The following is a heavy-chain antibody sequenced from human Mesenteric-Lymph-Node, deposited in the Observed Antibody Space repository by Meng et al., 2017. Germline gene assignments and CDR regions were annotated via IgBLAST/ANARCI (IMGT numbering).Heavy chain of an antibody. J-gene: IGHJ6*02. V-gene: IGHV1-69*13. CDR1: GCTFSSYA. CDR2: IIPIFGTA. CDR3: SRVNIVVVPAANEVDYYYGMDV. Sequence: SVKVSCKASGCTFSSYAISWVRQAPGQGLEWMGGIIPIFGTANYAQKFQGRVTITADESTSTAYMELRSLRSEDTAVYYCSRVNIVVVPAANEVDYYYGMDVWGQGTTVTVSS. D-gene: IGHD2-2*01.